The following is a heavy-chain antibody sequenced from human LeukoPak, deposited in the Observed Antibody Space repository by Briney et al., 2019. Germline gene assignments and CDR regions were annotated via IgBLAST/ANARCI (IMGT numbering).Heavy chain of an antibody. CDR3: ARSSSGEYYYYYGMDV. D-gene: IGHD6-19*01. Sequence: PGRSLRLSCAASGFTFSSYGMHWVRQAPGKGLEWVAVIWYDGSNKYYADSVKVRFTISRDNAKNTLYLQMNSLRAEDTAVYYCARSSSGEYYYYYGMDVCGQGTTVTVSS. CDR2: IWYDGSNK. J-gene: IGHJ6*02. V-gene: IGHV3-33*01. CDR1: GFTFSSYG.